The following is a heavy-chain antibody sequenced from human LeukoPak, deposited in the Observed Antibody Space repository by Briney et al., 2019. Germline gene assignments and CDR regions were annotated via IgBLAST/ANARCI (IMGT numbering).Heavy chain of an antibody. CDR1: GGSISSGGYS. J-gene: IGHJ6*02. V-gene: IGHV4-30-2*01. Sequence: PSQTLSLTCAVSGGSISSGGYSWSWIRQPPGKGLEWIGYIYHSGSTYYNPSLKSRVTISVDRSKNQFSLKLSSATAADTAVYYCASLPFYSNYGPMLDYYYYGMDVWGQGTTVTVSS. CDR3: ASLPFYSNYGPMLDYYYYGMDV. CDR2: IYHSGST. D-gene: IGHD4-11*01.